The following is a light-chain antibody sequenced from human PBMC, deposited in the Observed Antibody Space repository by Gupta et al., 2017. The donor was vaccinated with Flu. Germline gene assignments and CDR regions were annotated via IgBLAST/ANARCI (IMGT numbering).Light chain of an antibody. CDR2: RNN. Sequence: QPVLTQPPSVSAPPGQRVTISCSGSSLNIGSHDVRWYQQFPGTDPRHILFRNNRGPSGVPDRCSCDTGGVYESPNTIARSYEDDADDYCCSCASDVHRCYVFGTGTNVIVL. CDR3: CSCASDVHRCYV. CDR1: SLNIGSHD. J-gene: IGLJ1*01. V-gene: IGLV1-47*01.